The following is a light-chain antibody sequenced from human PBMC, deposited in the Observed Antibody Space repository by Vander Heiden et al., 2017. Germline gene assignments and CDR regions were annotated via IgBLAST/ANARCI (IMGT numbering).Light chain of an antibody. Sequence: QSALTQPAYVSGSPGQSITIYCTGTSSDVGSYIFVSWYQQHPGRAPKLMIYEVSKRPSVVSNRFSGSKSGNTASLTIAGLQAEDEADYYCCSYRGSSTYVFGTGTKVTVL. CDR2: EVS. CDR3: CSYRGSSTYV. J-gene: IGLJ1*01. V-gene: IGLV2-23*02. CDR1: SSDVGSYIF.